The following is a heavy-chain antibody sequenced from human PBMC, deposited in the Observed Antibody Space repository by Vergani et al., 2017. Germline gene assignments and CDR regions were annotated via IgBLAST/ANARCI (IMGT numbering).Heavy chain of an antibody. Sequence: QVQLQESGPGLVKPSQTLSLTCTVSGGSISSGDYYWSWIRQPPGKGLEWIGYIYYSGSTYYNPSLKSRVTISVDTSKNQFSLKLSSVTAAYTAVYYCGRVADFYGLGSRLLDLWGQGSLVTVSS. V-gene: IGHV4-30-4*08. J-gene: IGHJ5*02. CDR1: GGSISSGDYY. CDR2: IYYSGST. D-gene: IGHD3-10*01. CDR3: GRVADFYGLGSRLLDL.